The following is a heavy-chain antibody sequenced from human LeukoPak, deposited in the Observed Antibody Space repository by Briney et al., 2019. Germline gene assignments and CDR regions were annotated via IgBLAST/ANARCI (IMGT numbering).Heavy chain of an antibody. J-gene: IGHJ4*02. V-gene: IGHV3-30*04. CDR2: ISYDGSNK. CDR3: ARDAITMVRGGGPFDY. CDR1: GFTFSSYA. D-gene: IGHD3-10*01. Sequence: GGPLRLSCAASGFTFSSYAMHWVRQAPGKGLEWVAVISYDGSNKYYADSVKGRFTISRDNSKNTLYLQMNSLRAEDTAVYYCARDAITMVRGGGPFDYWGQGTLVTVSS.